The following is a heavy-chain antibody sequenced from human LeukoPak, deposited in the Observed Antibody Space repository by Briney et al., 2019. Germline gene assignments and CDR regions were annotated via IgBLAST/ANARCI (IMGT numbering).Heavy chain of an antibody. CDR3: ARALYYYDSSGYIDY. Sequence: GGSLRLSCAASGFTVSSNYMSWVRQAPGKGLEWVSVIYSGGSTYYADSVKGRFTISRDNSKNTLYLQMNSLRAEATAVYYCARALYYYDSSGYIDYWGQGTLVTVSS. V-gene: IGHV3-53*01. D-gene: IGHD3-22*01. CDR1: GFTVSSNY. J-gene: IGHJ4*02. CDR2: IYSGGST.